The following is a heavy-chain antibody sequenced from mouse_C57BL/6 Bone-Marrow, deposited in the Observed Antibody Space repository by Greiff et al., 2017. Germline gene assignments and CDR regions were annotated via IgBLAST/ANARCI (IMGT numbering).Heavy chain of an antibody. CDR1: GFTFSDYG. CDR2: ISNFAYSI. J-gene: IGHJ4*01. D-gene: IGHD1-1*01. V-gene: IGHV5-15*01. Sequence: EVQLVESGGGLVQPGGSLKLSCAASGFTFSDYGMAWVRQAPRKGPEWVAFISNFAYSIYYADTVTGRFTISRENAKNTLYLEMSSLRSEDTAMYYCARSYGPYYYAMDYWGQGTSVTVSS. CDR3: ARSYGPYYYAMDY.